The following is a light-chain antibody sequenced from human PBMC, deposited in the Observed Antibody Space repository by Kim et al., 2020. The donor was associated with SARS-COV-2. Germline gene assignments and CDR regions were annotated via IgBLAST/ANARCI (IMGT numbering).Light chain of an antibody. J-gene: IGKJ1*01. CDR3: QQSNDWSPLT. V-gene: IGKV3-15*01. CDR1: QTINNR. Sequence: SAGERATLSCRASQTINNRLVWYQHRPGQAPRLLIYDATTRATGVPARFIGSGSETDFTLTISSLQLEDFAVYYCQQSNDWSPLTFGQGTKVDIK. CDR2: DAT.